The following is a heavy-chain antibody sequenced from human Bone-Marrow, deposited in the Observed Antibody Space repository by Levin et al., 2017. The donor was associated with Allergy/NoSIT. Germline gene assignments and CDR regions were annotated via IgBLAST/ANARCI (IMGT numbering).Heavy chain of an antibody. J-gene: IGHJ4*02. V-gene: IGHV3-48*01. CDR3: ARDIGCCVPRVFEY. Sequence: GGSLRLSCEASGFTLNSYPVNWVRQAPGKPLEWVSYITGTSNVIKYADPVKGRFTVARDNARNALYLHLTSLRADDTAIYYCARDIGCCVPRVFEYWAQGTPVTVSS. CDR1: GFTLNSYP. CDR2: ITGTSNVI. D-gene: IGHD2-15*01.